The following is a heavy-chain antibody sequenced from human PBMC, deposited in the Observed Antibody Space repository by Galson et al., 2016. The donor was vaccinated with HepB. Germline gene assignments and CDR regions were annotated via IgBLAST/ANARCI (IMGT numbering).Heavy chain of an antibody. D-gene: IGHD3-22*01. V-gene: IGHV4-59*01. J-gene: IGHJ3*02. Sequence: ETLSLTCTVSGGSISNYYWSWIRQPPGKGLEWIGYIYSSGSTNYNPSLKSRVTISVDTSKNQFSLKLSSVTAADTAVYYCARDRRPHYSDSSGYLDYAFHIWGQGTMVTVSS. CDR3: ARDRRPHYSDSSGYLDYAFHI. CDR2: IYSSGST. CDR1: GGSISNYY.